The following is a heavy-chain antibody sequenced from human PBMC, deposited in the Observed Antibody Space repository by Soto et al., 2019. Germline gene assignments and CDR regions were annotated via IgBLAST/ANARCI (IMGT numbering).Heavy chain of an antibody. CDR2: INQDGSDQ. Sequence: EVQVVESGGGWVQPGGSLRLSCAASGFTFSSHWMTWVRQVPGKGLEWVANINQDGSDQYYVDSVKGRFTISRDNAKNSLCLHMNSLRVEDTALYYCATSMRHTLNPWGQGTLVTVSS. CDR1: GFTFSSHW. J-gene: IGHJ5*02. D-gene: IGHD2-8*01. CDR3: ATSMRHTLNP. V-gene: IGHV3-7*01.